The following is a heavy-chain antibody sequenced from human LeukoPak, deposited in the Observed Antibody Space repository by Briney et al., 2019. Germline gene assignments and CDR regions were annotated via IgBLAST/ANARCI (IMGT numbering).Heavy chain of an antibody. J-gene: IGHJ4*02. Sequence: SETLSLNCAVYGGSFSGYYWSWIRQPPGKGLEWIGEINHSGSTNHNPSLKSRVTISVDTSKNQFSLKLSSVTAADTAVYYCARGGGGNKGYWGQGTLVTVSS. CDR1: GGSFSGYY. CDR2: INHSGST. V-gene: IGHV4-34*01. CDR3: ARGGGGNKGY. D-gene: IGHD4-23*01.